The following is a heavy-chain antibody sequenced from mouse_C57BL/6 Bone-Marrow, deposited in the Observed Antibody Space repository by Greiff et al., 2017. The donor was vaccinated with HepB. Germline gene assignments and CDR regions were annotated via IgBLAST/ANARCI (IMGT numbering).Heavy chain of an antibody. V-gene: IGHV1-55*01. J-gene: IGHJ3*01. CDR2: IYPGSGST. Sequence: QVQLQQSGAELVKPGASVKMSCKASGYTFTSYWITWVKQRPGQGLEWIGDIYPGSGSTNYNEKFKSKATLTVDTSSSTAYMQLSSLTSEDSAVYYCARQLRLREAWFAYWGQGTLVTVSA. CDR1: GYTFTSYW. CDR3: ARQLRLREAWFAY. D-gene: IGHD3-2*02.